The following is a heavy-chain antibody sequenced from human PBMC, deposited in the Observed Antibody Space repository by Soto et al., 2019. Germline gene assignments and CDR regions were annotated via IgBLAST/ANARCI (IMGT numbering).Heavy chain of an antibody. Sequence: EVQVVDSGGGLVKPGGSLRLSCAASGFTFSEYSFLWVRQAPGKGLEWLSFIANGDNHIFYSDSVKGRFTISRDNAKTSVYLQLTTLRADASAVYYCARENGHCTDACNRGAFEIWGQGTMVTVSS. CDR3: ARENGHCTDACNRGAFEI. V-gene: IGHV3-21*01. CDR2: IANGDNHI. CDR1: GFTFSEYS. J-gene: IGHJ3*02. D-gene: IGHD2-2*01.